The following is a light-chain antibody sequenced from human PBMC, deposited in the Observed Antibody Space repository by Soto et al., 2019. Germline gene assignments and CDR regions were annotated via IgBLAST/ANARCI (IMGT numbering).Light chain of an antibody. CDR3: QQYHNWPMT. Sequence: EVVLTQSPGTLSLSPGEGATLSCRASQGIGDTLAWYQQKPGQAPRLLIYDSSTRATGIPAGFSGSASGAEFTLTISSLQSEDFAVYYCQQYHNWPMTFGQGTRLEI. CDR2: DSS. V-gene: IGKV3-15*01. J-gene: IGKJ5*01. CDR1: QGIGDT.